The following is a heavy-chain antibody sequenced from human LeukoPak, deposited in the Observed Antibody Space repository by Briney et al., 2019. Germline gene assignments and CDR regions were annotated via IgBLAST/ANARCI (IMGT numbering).Heavy chain of an antibody. CDR2: ISSSSSTI. Sequence: GGSLRLSCAASGFTFSGYDMNWVRQAPGKGLEWVSYISSSSSTIYYADSVKGRFTISRDNAKNSLYLQMNSLRAEDTAVYYCARDFMAYGDYVNYFDYWGQGTLVTVSS. D-gene: IGHD4-17*01. V-gene: IGHV3-48*01. J-gene: IGHJ4*02. CDR3: ARDFMAYGDYVNYFDY. CDR1: GFTFSGYD.